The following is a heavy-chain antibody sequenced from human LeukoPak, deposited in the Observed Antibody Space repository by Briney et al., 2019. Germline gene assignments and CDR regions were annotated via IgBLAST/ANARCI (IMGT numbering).Heavy chain of an antibody. CDR3: ARRYCRYSYGYRCVWFDP. J-gene: IGHJ5*02. D-gene: IGHD5-18*01. V-gene: IGHV3-7*01. CDR1: GFTFSSYW. Sequence: PGGSLRLSCAASGFTFSSYWMSWVRQAPGKGLEWVANIKQDGSENYYPDSVNGRFTISRDNAKYSLYLQMNSLRAEDTAVYYCARRYCRYSYGYRCVWFDPWGQGTLVTVSS. CDR2: IKQDGSEN.